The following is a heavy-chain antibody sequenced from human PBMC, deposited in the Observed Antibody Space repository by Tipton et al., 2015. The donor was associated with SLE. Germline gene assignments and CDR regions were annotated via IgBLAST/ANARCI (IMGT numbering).Heavy chain of an antibody. CDR2: IYYSGST. D-gene: IGHD3-3*01. CDR1: GGSFSGYY. J-gene: IGHJ4*02. Sequence: TLSLTCAVYGGSFSGYYWSWIRQPPGKGLEWIGYIYYSGSTNYNPSLKSRVTISVDTSKNQFSLKLSSVTAADTAVYYCARGGYYDFWSGSYYFDYWGQGTLVTVSS. CDR3: ARGGYYDFWSGSYYFDY. V-gene: IGHV4-59*01.